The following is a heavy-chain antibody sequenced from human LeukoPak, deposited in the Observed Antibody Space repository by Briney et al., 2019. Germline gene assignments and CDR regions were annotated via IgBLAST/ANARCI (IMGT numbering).Heavy chain of an antibody. D-gene: IGHD2-21*02. V-gene: IGHV4-39*01. Sequence: SETLSLTCTVSSDSIYSSNYYLGWIRQPPGKGLEWIGSIYYSGSTYYNSSLKSRVTISVDTSKNQFSLKLSSLTAADTAVYYCARAAYCGGDCYLFDYWGQGTLVTVFS. CDR3: ARAAYCGGDCYLFDY. J-gene: IGHJ4*02. CDR1: SDSIYSSNYY. CDR2: IYYSGST.